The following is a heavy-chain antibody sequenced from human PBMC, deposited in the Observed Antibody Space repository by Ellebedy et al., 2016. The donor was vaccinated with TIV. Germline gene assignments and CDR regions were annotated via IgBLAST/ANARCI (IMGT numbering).Heavy chain of an antibody. CDR2: ISYDGSNK. Sequence: GGSLRLXXAASGFTFSSYGMHWVRQAPGKGLEWVAVISYDGSNKYYADSVKGRFTISRDNAKNSLYLQMNSLRAEDTAVYYCARDRGSCSGGSCYPADYYYYGMDVWGQGTTVTVSS. J-gene: IGHJ6*02. D-gene: IGHD2-15*01. CDR1: GFTFSSYG. CDR3: ARDRGSCSGGSCYPADYYYYGMDV. V-gene: IGHV3-30*03.